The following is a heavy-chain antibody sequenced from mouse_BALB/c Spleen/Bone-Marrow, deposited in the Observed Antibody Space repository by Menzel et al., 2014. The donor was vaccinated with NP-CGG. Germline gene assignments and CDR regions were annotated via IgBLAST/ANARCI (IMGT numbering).Heavy chain of an antibody. J-gene: IGHJ3*01. Sequence: CGAELVKPGASVKLSCTASGFNIKDPYMHWVKQRPEQGLEWIGRIDPANGNTKYDPKFQGKATITAGTSSNTASPHPSTLTSEDSAVYYCAPYSYGGCFTYWGQGTPVTFSA. CDR2: IDPANGNT. V-gene: IGHV14-3*02. D-gene: IGHD1-1*01. CDR1: GFNIKDPY. CDR3: APYSYGGCFTY.